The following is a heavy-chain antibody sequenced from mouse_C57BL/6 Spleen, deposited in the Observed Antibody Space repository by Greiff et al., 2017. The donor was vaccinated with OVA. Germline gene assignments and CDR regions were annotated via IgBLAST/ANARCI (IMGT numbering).Heavy chain of an antibody. CDR3: ARLDYYGYAMDY. Sequence: QVQLQQPGAELVRPGSSVKLSCKASGYTFTSYWMHWVKQRPIQGLEWIGNIDPSDSEPHYNQKFKDKATLTVDKSSSTAYMQLSSLTSEDSAVYYCARLDYYGYAMDYWGQGTSVTVSS. CDR2: IDPSDSEP. CDR1: GYTFTSYW. V-gene: IGHV1-52*01. J-gene: IGHJ4*01. D-gene: IGHD1-1*01.